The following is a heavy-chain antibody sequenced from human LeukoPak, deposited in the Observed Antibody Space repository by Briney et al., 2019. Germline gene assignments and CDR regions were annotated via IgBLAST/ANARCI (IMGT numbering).Heavy chain of an antibody. CDR2: IKQDGSEK. Sequence: GGSLRLSRAASGFTFSSYWMSWVRQAPGKGLEWVANIKQDGSEKYYVDSVKGRFTISRDNAKNSLYLQMNSLRAEDTAVYYCASPGYYYDSSGFDYWGQGTLVTVSS. CDR3: ASPGYYYDSSGFDY. J-gene: IGHJ4*02. V-gene: IGHV3-7*01. CDR1: GFTFSSYW. D-gene: IGHD3-22*01.